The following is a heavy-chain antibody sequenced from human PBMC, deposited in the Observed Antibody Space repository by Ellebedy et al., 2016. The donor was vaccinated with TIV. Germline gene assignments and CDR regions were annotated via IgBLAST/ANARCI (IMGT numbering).Heavy chain of an antibody. Sequence: GSLRLSXSVSGGSISSSSDYWVWIRQPPGKGPEWIGTISNRDRTDYNPSLKSRVFILVDASKNQFFLKLTSVTAADTAVYYCATFNQYYTYLGVWGKGTTVIVSS. CDR1: GGSISSSSDY. D-gene: IGHD1-14*01. J-gene: IGHJ6*03. CDR3: ATFNQYYTYLGV. CDR2: ISNRDRT. V-gene: IGHV4-39*01.